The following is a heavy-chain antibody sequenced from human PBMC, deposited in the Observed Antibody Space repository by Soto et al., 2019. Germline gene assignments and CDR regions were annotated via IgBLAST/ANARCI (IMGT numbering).Heavy chain of an antibody. V-gene: IGHV4-59*01. D-gene: IGHD1-7*01. Sequence: PSETLSLTCTVSGGSITSSYWSWIRRPPGKGLEWIAYIYDTGISGYTPSTSYNPSLKSRVTMSVDTSKSQFSLKLTSVTAADTAVYYCASRDPGTSVDYWGQGTLVTVSS. J-gene: IGHJ4*02. CDR2: IYDTGISGYTPST. CDR1: GGSITSSY. CDR3: ASRDPGTSVDY.